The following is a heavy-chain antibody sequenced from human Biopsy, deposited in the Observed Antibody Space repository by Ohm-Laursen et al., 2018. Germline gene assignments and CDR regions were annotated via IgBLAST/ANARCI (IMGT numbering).Heavy chain of an antibody. CDR1: GGSISSDY. V-gene: IGHV4-59*08. Sequence: TLSLTCTVSGGSISSDYWSWIRQTPGKGLEWIGYIYYSGSTYYNPSLKSRVTISADRSKNQFSLKLTSVTAADTAMYYCARQEFATSPLDYWGQGSLVTVSS. CDR3: ARQEFATSPLDY. D-gene: IGHD3-10*01. CDR2: IYYSGST. J-gene: IGHJ4*02.